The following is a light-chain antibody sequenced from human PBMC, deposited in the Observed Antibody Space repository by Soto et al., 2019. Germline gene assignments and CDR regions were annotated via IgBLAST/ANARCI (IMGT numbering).Light chain of an antibody. CDR1: QSVSSN. J-gene: IGKJ5*01. V-gene: IGKV3-15*01. Sequence: EIVRTQSRVTLSVSPRERATLSCRASQSVSSNLAWYQQKPGQAPRLLISDASTRATGIPARFSGSGSGTEFNLTVSSLQSEDLAVYYCQQYIKWPLTFGQGARLE. CDR3: QQYIKWPLT. CDR2: DAS.